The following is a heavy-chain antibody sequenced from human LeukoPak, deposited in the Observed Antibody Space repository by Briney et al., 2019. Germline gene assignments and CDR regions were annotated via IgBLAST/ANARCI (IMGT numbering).Heavy chain of an antibody. D-gene: IGHD3-3*01. Sequence: PSETLSLTCAVYGGSFSGYYWSWIRQSPGKGLEWIGEINHSGSTNYNPSLKSRVTISVDTSKNQFSLKLSSVTAADTAVYYCARHSTFFGVVIIKGRVRGPFDYWGQGTLVTVSS. CDR3: ARHSTFFGVVIIKGRVRGPFDY. CDR1: GGSFSGYY. CDR2: INHSGST. J-gene: IGHJ4*02. V-gene: IGHV4-34*01.